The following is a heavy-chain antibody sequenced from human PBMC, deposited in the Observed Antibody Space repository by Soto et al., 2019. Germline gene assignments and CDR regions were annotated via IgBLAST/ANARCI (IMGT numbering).Heavy chain of an antibody. V-gene: IGHV4-34*01. CDR1: GGSFSAYY. J-gene: IGHJ2*01. Sequence: QVQLQQWGPGLLKPSETLSLTCAVYGGSFSAYYWSWVRQPPGKGLEWIGEITHRGDTNYNPSLKSRTTISMDPSKNQFSLKLSSVTASDTAVYYCSRGTREGWYFDLWGRGTLVTVSS. CDR3: SRGTREGWYFDL. CDR2: ITHRGDT.